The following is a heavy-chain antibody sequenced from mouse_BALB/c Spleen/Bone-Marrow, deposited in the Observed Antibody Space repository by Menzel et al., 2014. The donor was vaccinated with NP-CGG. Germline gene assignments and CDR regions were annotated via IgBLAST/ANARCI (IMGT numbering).Heavy chain of an antibody. CDR3: ASQHRCAFFFDY. CDR2: IHPNSGNT. V-gene: IGHV1S130*01. D-gene: IGHD2-14*01. Sequence: VQLQQFGSVLVRPGASVKLSCKASGYIFTCSWMHWAKQRPGQGLEWIGEIHPNSGNTIYNEKFKGKATLTEDTSSSTAYVDLSILTSEDSAVYYCASQHRCAFFFDYWGQGTTLTVSS. CDR1: GYIFTCSW. J-gene: IGHJ2*01.